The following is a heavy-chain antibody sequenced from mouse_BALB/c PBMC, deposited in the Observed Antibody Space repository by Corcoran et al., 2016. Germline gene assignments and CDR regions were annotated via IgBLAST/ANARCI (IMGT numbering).Heavy chain of an antibody. CDR3: ARWDGYLDV. V-gene: IGHV14-3*02. CDR1: GFNIKDTY. J-gene: IGHJ1*01. CDR2: IDPANGNT. Sequence: EVQLQQSGAELVKPGASVKLSCTASGFNIKDTYMHWVKQRPEQGLEWIGRIDPANGNTKYDPKFQGKATITADTSSNTAYLQLSSLTSDDTAVYYCARWDGYLDVWGAGTTVTVSS. D-gene: IGHD4-1*01.